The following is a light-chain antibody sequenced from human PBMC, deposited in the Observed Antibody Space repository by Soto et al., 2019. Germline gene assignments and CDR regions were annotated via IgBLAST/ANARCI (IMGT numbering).Light chain of an antibody. CDR1: QSISSY. CDR3: QQSCSTPPE. Sequence: DIQMTQSPSSLSASVGDRVTITCRASQSISSYLNWYQQKPGKAPKLLIYAASSLQSGVPARFSGSGSGTDFTLTISSLQPEDFATYYCQQSCSTPPEFGQGTKVDIK. V-gene: IGKV1-39*01. J-gene: IGKJ1*01. CDR2: AAS.